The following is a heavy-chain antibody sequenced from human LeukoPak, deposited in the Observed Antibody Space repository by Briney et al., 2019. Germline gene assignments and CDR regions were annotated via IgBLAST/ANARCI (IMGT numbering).Heavy chain of an antibody. CDR1: GYTFTSYY. D-gene: IGHD5-24*01. Sequence: GASVKVSCKASGYTFTSYYMHWERQAPGQGLEWMGIINPSGGSTSYAQKFQGRVTMTRDMSTSTVYMELSSLRSEDTAVYYCARTEMATIRVFDYWGQGTLVTVSS. CDR2: INPSGGST. V-gene: IGHV1-46*01. J-gene: IGHJ4*02. CDR3: ARTEMATIRVFDY.